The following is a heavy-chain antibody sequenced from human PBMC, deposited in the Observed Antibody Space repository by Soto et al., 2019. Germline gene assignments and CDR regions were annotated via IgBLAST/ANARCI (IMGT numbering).Heavy chain of an antibody. CDR3: ARVTIFGESGFDP. D-gene: IGHD3-3*01. V-gene: IGHV4-59*08. CDR1: GGSIGSYY. Sequence: PSETLSLTCTVSGGSIGSYYWSWIRQPPGKGLEWIGYIYYSGSTYYNPSLKSRVTISVDTSKNQFSLKLSSVTAADTALYYCARVTIFGESGFDPWGQGTLVTVSS. CDR2: IYYSGST. J-gene: IGHJ5*02.